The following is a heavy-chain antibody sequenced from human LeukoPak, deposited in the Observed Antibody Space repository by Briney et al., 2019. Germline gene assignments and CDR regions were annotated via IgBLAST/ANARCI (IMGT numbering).Heavy chain of an antibody. CDR1: DGSINGYY. CDR2: MYSGGTT. Sequence: KPSGTLSLTCTVSDGSINGYYWSWIRQPPRKGLDWIGYMYSGGTTKYSPSLKSRVTISEDTSMNLFSLKLTSVTAADTAVYYCARHSAHSSTNDAFDMWGQGTLVTVSS. V-gene: IGHV4-59*01. D-gene: IGHD6-13*01. CDR3: ARHSAHSSTNDAFDM. J-gene: IGHJ3*02.